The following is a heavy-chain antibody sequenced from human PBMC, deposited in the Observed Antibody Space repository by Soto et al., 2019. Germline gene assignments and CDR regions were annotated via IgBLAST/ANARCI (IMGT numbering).Heavy chain of an antibody. V-gene: IGHV4-39*01. Sequence: QLQLQESGPGLVKPSETLSLTCTVSGGSISSSSYYWGWIRQPPGKGLEWIGSIYYSGSTYYNPSLKSRVTISVDTSKNQFSLKLSSVTAADTAVYYCARQVGQQLDLYYFDYWGQGTLVTVSS. CDR2: IYYSGST. J-gene: IGHJ4*02. CDR3: ARQVGQQLDLYYFDY. D-gene: IGHD6-13*01. CDR1: GGSISSSSYY.